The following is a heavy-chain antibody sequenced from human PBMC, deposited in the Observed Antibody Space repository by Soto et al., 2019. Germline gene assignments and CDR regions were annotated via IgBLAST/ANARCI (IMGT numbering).Heavy chain of an antibody. Sequence: GGSLRLSCAASGFTFSSYGMHWVRQAPGKGLEWVAVIWYDGSNKYYADSVKGRFTISRDNSKNTLYLQMNSLRAEDTAVYYCARDGVGSSSLATRANYYYYMDVWGKGTTVTVSS. CDR3: ARDGVGSSSLATRANYYYYMDV. D-gene: IGHD6-6*01. V-gene: IGHV3-33*01. CDR1: GFTFSSYG. J-gene: IGHJ6*03. CDR2: IWYDGSNK.